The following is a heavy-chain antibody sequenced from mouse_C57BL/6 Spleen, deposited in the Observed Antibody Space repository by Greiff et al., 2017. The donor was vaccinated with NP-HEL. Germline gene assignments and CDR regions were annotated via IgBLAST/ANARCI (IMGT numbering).Heavy chain of an antibody. CDR2: IDPSDSET. D-gene: IGHD2-3*01. CDR1: GYTFTSYW. J-gene: IGHJ1*03. CDR3: ASGDGHWYFDV. Sequence: QVQLQQPGAELVRPGSSVKLSCKASGYTFTSYWMHWVKQRPIQGLEWIGNIDPSDSETHYNQKFKDKATLTVDKSSSTAYMQLSSLPSEDAAVYYCASGDGHWYFDVWGTGTTVTVSS. V-gene: IGHV1-52*01.